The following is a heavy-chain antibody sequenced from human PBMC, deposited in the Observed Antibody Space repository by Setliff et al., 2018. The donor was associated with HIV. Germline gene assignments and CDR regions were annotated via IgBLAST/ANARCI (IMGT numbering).Heavy chain of an antibody. D-gene: IGHD6-19*01. V-gene: IGHV4-4*09. CDR3: TKDQGYTSGWYRAY. CDR1: GVSISDHY. J-gene: IGHJ4*02. Sequence: SETLSLTCFVSGVSISDHYWGWIRQPPGKGLEWIGYIDTTGSTNYNPSLKSRVTMSVDTSKNQFSLKLSSVTAADTAVYYCTKDQGYTSGWYRAYWGQGTLVTVSS. CDR2: IDTTGST.